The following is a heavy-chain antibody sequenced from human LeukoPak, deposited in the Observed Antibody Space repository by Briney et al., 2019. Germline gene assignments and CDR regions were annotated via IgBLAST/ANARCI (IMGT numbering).Heavy chain of an antibody. CDR3: ARGGYSYGSEDPYYFDY. V-gene: IGHV1-2*02. CDR1: GYTFTGYY. J-gene: IGHJ4*02. Sequence: GASVKVSCKASGYTFTGYYMQWVRQAPGQGLEWMGWINPNSGGTNYAQKFQGRVTMTRDTSISTAYMELSRLRSDDTAVYYCARGGYSYGSEDPYYFDYWGQGTLVTVSS. CDR2: INPNSGGT. D-gene: IGHD5-18*01.